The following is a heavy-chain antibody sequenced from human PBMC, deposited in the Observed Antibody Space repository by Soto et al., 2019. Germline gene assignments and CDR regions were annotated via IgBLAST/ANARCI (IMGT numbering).Heavy chain of an antibody. Sequence: SETLSLTCTVPGGSISSSSYYWGWIRQPPGKGLEWIGSIYYSGSTYYNPSLKSRVTISVDTSKNQFSLKLSSVTAADTAVYYCASCADLRVDAFDIWGQGTMVTVSS. CDR1: GGSISSSSYY. J-gene: IGHJ3*02. CDR3: ASCADLRVDAFDI. CDR2: IYYSGST. V-gene: IGHV4-39*01.